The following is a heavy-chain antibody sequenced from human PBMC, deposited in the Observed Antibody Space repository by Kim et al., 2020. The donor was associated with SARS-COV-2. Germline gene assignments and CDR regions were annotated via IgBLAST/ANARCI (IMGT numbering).Heavy chain of an antibody. J-gene: IGHJ3*02. CDR1: GFTFSGST. Sequence: GGSLRLSCAASGFTFSGSTIHWVRQASGKGLEWVGRIRSKANSYATAYAATVKNRFTISRDDSKNTVYLQMNSLKNADTSEYYCTRLNAIAGGGYDAFD. CDR2: IRSKANSYAT. V-gene: IGHV3-73*01. CDR3: TRLNAIAGGGYDAFD. D-gene: IGHD6-19*01.